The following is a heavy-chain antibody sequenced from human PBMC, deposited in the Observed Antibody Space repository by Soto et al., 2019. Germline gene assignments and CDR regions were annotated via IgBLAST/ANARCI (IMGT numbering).Heavy chain of an antibody. CDR2: ITGGGGGT. D-gene: IGHD3-22*01. Sequence: EVQLLESGGGLVQPGGSLRLSCAASGFTFSSYAMSWVRQAPGKGLEWVSAITGGGGGTYYANSVKGRFTISIDNSKNTLYLQLNSLRSEDTAVYYCAKDSDGDYYDSDGYCQHRDDYWGQGTLVTVSS. CDR1: GFTFSSYA. J-gene: IGHJ4*02. CDR3: AKDSDGDYYDSDGYCQHRDDY. V-gene: IGHV3-23*01.